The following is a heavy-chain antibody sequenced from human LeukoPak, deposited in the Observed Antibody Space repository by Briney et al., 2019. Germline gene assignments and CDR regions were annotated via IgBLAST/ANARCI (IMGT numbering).Heavy chain of an antibody. V-gene: IGHV3-53*01. D-gene: IGHD4-17*01. CDR3: ARAFGVTTPLGY. Sequence: GGSLRLSCAASGFTVSSNYMSWVRQAPGKGLEWVSVIYSGGSTYYADSVKSRFTISRDNSKNTLYLQMNSLRAEDTAVYYCARAFGVTTPLGYWGQGTLVTVSS. CDR1: GFTVSSNY. J-gene: IGHJ4*02. CDR2: IYSGGST.